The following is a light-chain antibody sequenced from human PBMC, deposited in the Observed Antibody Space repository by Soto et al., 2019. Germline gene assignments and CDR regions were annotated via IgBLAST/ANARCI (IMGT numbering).Light chain of an antibody. V-gene: IGLV1-40*01. Sequence: QSVLTQPPSVSGAPGQRVTISCTGSSSNIGAPYDVHWYQQLPGTPPKLLIYGDNNRPSWVPDRFSGSKSGTSASLAITGLQAEDEADYYCQSYDSRLSGSVVFGGGTKLTVL. CDR2: GDN. J-gene: IGLJ2*01. CDR3: QSYDSRLSGSVV. CDR1: SSNIGAPYD.